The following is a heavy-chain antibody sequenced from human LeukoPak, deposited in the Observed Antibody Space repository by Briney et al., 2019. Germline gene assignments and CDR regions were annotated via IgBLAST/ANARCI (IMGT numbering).Heavy chain of an antibody. CDR1: GFTFDDYA. J-gene: IGHJ4*02. CDR3: AKDRDPMATIEGAFDY. CDR2: ISWNSGSI. Sequence: GGSLRLSCAASGFTFDDYAMHWVRQAPGKGLEWVSGISWNSGSIGYADSVKGRFTISRDNAKNSLYLQMNSLRAEDTALYYCAKDRDPMATIEGAFDYWGQGTLVTVSS. V-gene: IGHV3-9*01. D-gene: IGHD5-24*01.